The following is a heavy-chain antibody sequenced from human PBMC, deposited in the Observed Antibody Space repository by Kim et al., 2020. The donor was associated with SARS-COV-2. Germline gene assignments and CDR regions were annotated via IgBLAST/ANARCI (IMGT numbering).Heavy chain of an antibody. D-gene: IGHD6-6*01. Sequence: RYSPAIQGQVTFSVDKSISTAYLQWSSLKASDTAIYYCARLRGSSGPFDYWGQGTLVTVSS. J-gene: IGHJ4*02. CDR3: ARLRGSSGPFDY. V-gene: IGHV5-51*01.